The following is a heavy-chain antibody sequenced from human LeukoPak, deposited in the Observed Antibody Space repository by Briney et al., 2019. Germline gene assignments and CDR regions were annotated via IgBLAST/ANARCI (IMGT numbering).Heavy chain of an antibody. CDR1: GFAFDDYA. CDR3: AKDPSGYDSSGRGWFDY. CDR2: ISWNSGSM. V-gene: IGHV3-9*01. J-gene: IGHJ4*02. D-gene: IGHD3-22*01. Sequence: GGSLRLSCAAAGFAFDDYAMHWVRQAPGKGLEWVSGISWNSGSMGYADSVKGRFTISRDNAKNSLYLQMNSLRAEDTALYYCAKDPSGYDSSGRGWFDYWGQGTLVTVSS.